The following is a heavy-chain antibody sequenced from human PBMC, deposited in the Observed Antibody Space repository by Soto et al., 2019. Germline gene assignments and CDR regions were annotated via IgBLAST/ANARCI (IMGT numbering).Heavy chain of an antibody. V-gene: IGHV4-39*01. J-gene: IGHJ5*02. Sequence: SETLSLTCTVSGGSISSSSYYWGWIRQPPGKGLEWIGSIYYSGSTYYNPSLKSRVTISVDTSKNQFSLKLSPVTAAETAVYYCARLRGITIFGVVIPNHPFWWFDPWGQGTLVTVSS. CDR3: ARLRGITIFGVVIPNHPFWWFDP. CDR1: GGSISSSSYY. D-gene: IGHD3-3*01. CDR2: IYYSGST.